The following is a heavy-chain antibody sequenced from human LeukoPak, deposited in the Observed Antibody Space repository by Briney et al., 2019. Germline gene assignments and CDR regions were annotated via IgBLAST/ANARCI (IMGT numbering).Heavy chain of an antibody. J-gene: IGHJ6*04. CDR3: ARSMVRTYAPMDV. Sequence: GGSLRLSCAASGFTFSSYEMNWVRQAPGKGLEWVSYISSSGSTIYYADSVKGRFTISRDNAKNSLYLQMNSLRAEDTAVYYCARSMVRTYAPMDVWGKGTTVTVSS. CDR1: GFTFSSYE. V-gene: IGHV3-48*03. CDR2: ISSSGSTI. D-gene: IGHD3-10*01.